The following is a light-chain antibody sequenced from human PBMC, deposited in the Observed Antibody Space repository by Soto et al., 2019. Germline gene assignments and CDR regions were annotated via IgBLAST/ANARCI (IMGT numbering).Light chain of an antibody. Sequence: DIVMTQSPDSLSVSLGERATINCKSSQTVFHTSYDKDFLAWYQQKAGQPPKLLFYWASTQESGVPARFSGGGSGTDFSLTISSLQPEDVAVYYCQQYYSSVTFGQGTKVDIK. J-gene: IGKJ2*01. CDR2: WAS. CDR1: QTVFHTSYDKDF. CDR3: QQYYSSVT. V-gene: IGKV4-1*01.